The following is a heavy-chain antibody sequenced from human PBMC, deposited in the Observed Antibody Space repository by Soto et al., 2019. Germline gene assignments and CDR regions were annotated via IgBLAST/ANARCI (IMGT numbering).Heavy chain of an antibody. CDR3: ASGRGGNPVSY. J-gene: IGHJ4*02. V-gene: IGHV4-59*12. Sequence: SETLSLTCAVSGGSISSYYWSWIRQPPGKGLEWIGYIYYRGNTNYNPSFKSRVTISLDTSKNQLSLKLSSVTAADTAMYYCASGRGGNPVSYWGQGTLVTVSS. CDR2: IYYRGNT. D-gene: IGHD2-15*01. CDR1: GGSISSYY.